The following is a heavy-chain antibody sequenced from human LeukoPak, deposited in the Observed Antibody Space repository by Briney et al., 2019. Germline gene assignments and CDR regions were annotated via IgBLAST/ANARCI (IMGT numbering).Heavy chain of an antibody. D-gene: IGHD1-14*01. CDR3: ARGIATITQDSFDI. V-gene: IGHV4-4*07. CDR1: GGSTSSYY. J-gene: IGHJ3*02. Sequence: SESLSLTCTVSGGSTSSYYWSWIRQPAGKGLEWIGRIHTSGSTNYNPSLRSRVTMSVDTSKNQFSLRLRSVTAADTALYYCARGIATITQDSFDIWGLGTMVTVSS. CDR2: IHTSGST.